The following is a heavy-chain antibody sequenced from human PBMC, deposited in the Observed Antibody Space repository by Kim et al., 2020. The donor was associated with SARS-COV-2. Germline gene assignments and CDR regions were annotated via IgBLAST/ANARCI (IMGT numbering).Heavy chain of an antibody. V-gene: IGHV4-39*01. Sequence: TYYNPSLKSRVTISVDTSKNQFSLKLSSVTAADTAVYYCARQKVLNWFDPWGQGTLVTVSS. CDR2: T. J-gene: IGHJ5*02. CDR3: ARQKVLNWFDP.